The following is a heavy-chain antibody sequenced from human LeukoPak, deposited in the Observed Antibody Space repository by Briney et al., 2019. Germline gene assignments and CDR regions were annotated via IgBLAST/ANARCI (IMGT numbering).Heavy chain of an antibody. CDR2: INHSGST. CDR3: ATNSVYATKGFVDY. J-gene: IGHJ4*02. Sequence: PSETLSLTCAVYGGSFSGYYWSWIRQPPGKGLEWIGEINHSGSTNYNPSLKSRVTISVDTSKNQFSLKLSSVTAADTAVYYCATNSVYATKGFVDYWGQGTLVTVSS. D-gene: IGHD2-8*01. CDR1: GGSFSGYY. V-gene: IGHV4-34*01.